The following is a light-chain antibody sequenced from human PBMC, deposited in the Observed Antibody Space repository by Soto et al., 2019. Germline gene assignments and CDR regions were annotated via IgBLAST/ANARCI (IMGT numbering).Light chain of an antibody. V-gene: IGLV2-23*01. CDR1: SSDVGSYNL. CDR2: EGS. CDR3: CSYAGNFYV. J-gene: IGLJ1*01. Sequence: QSVLTQPASVSGSPGQSITISCTGTSSDVGSYNLVSWYQQHPGKAPKLMIYEGSKRPSGVSNRFSGSKSGNTASLTISGLQAEDEADYYCCSYAGNFYVFGTGTKVTVL.